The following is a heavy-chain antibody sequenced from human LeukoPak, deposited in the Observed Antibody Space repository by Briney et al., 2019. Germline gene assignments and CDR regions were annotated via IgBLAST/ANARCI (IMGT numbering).Heavy chain of an antibody. CDR3: AKDNVAVAGIRSASFDY. Sequence: GGSLRLSCAASGFTFSSYEMNWVRQAPGKGLEWVSYISSSGSTIYYADSVKGRFTISRDNAKNSLYLQMNSLRAEDTALYYCAKDNVAVAGIRSASFDYWGQGTLVTVSS. D-gene: IGHD6-19*01. J-gene: IGHJ4*02. V-gene: IGHV3-48*03. CDR1: GFTFSSYE. CDR2: ISSSGSTI.